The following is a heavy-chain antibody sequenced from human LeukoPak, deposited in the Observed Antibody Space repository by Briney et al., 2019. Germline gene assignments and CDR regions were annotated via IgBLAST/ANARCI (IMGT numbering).Heavy chain of an antibody. CDR3: ARVPRNWFDP. Sequence: SETLSLTCGVSGGSFSTYYWSWIRQPPGEGLEWIGEINHSGSTNYNPSLKSRVTMSVDTSKGQFSLKLSSVTAADTAVYYCARVPRNWFDPWGQGTLVTVSS. V-gene: IGHV4-34*01. CDR1: GGSFSTYY. J-gene: IGHJ5*02. CDR2: INHSGST.